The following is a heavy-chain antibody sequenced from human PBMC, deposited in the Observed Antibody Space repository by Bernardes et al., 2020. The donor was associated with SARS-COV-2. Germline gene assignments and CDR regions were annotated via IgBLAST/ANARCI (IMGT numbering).Heavy chain of an antibody. J-gene: IGHJ4*02. D-gene: IGHD6-19*01. V-gene: IGHV3-73*01. CDR3: TRLGFPDSSGWRVDY. CDR1: GFTFSGSA. CDR2: IRSKANSYAT. Sequence: GGSLRLSCAASGFTFSGSAMHWVRQASGKGLEWVGRIRSKANSYATAYAASVKGRFTISRDDSKNTAYLQMNSLKTEDTAVYYCTRLGFPDSSGWRVDYWGQGTLVTVSS.